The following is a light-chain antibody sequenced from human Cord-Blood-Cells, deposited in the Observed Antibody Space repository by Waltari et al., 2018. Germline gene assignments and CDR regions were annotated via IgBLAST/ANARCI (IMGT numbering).Light chain of an antibody. Sequence: QSALTQPPSASGSPGPSVTIPCTGTSSAVGGHTYVPWYQQHPGKAPKLMIYEVSKRPSGVPDRFSGSKSGNTASLTVSGLQAEDEADYYCSSYAGSNNYVFGTGTKVTVL. CDR3: SSYAGSNNYV. CDR2: EVS. V-gene: IGLV2-8*01. J-gene: IGLJ1*01. CDR1: SSAVGGHTY.